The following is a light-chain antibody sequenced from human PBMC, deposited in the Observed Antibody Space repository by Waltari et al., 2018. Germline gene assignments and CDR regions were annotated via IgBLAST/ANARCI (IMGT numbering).Light chain of an antibody. Sequence: DIQLTQSPSFLSASVGDRVTITCRASQGISSYLAWYQQKPGKAPKLLFYAASILQSGVPSRFSGSGSGTEFTLTISSLQPEDFATYYCQQLNSYPPYSFGQGTKLEIK. V-gene: IGKV1-9*01. CDR2: AAS. CDR3: QQLNSYPPYS. CDR1: QGISSY. J-gene: IGKJ2*03.